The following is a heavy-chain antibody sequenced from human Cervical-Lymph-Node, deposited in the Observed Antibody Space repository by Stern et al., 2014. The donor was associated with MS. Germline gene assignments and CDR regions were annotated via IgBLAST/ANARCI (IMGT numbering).Heavy chain of an antibody. V-gene: IGHV1-18*01. CDR2: ISGSSGNT. CDR3: VYTSSLGGVLFDY. J-gene: IGHJ4*02. CDR1: GYTFPTYG. Sequence: QVQLGQSGAEVKKPGASVKVSCKASGYTFPTYGFNWVRQAPGQGLAWGGWISGSSGNTNYAPKVQGRVSMTTNTSTLTGYMELRNLRSDDTAVYYCVYTSSLGGVLFDYWGQGSLVTVSS. D-gene: IGHD2-2*01.